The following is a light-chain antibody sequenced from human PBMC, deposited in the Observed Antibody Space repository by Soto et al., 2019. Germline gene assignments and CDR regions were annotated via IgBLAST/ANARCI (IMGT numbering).Light chain of an antibody. CDR2: AAS. CDR3: QQYHTSPIT. Sequence: AIQMTQSPSSLSASVGDRVTLTCRASQDIRNDLGWYQQKPGMAPRFLIYAASNLQSGVPSRFSGSGSGTDFTLTISSLQPEDFATYYCQQYHTSPITFGQGTRLEIK. J-gene: IGKJ5*01. V-gene: IGKV1-6*01. CDR1: QDIRND.